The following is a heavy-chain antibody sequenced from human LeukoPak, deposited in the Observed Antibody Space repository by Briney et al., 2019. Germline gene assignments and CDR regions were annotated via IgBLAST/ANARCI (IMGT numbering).Heavy chain of an antibody. CDR2: IKQDGSEK. J-gene: IGHJ4*02. CDR1: GFTFSSYW. D-gene: IGHD5-24*01. Sequence: PGGSLRLSCAASGFTFSSYWMSWVRQAPGKGLEWVANIKQDGSEKYYVDSVKDRFTISRDNAKNSLYLQMNSLRAEDTAVYYCARGGLQRGDYFDYWGQGTLVTVSS. V-gene: IGHV3-7*01. CDR3: ARGGLQRGDYFDY.